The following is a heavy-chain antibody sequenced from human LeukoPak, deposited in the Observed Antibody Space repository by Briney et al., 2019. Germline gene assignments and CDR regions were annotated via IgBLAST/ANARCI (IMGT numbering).Heavy chain of an antibody. CDR2: IHTIGST. Sequence: SETLSLTCTVSGGSLTIYYWSWIRQPAGKGLEWIGRIHTIGSTDHNPSLKSPVTMSRDTSKNEFSLKLTSVTAAATAVYYCAREPSMTARPFVSIDSWGQGALVTVSS. D-gene: IGHD6-6*01. J-gene: IGHJ4*02. CDR1: GGSLTIYY. V-gene: IGHV4-4*07. CDR3: AREPSMTARPFVSIDS.